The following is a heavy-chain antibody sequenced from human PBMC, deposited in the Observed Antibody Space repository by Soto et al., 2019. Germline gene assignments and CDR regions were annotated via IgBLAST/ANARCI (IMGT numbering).Heavy chain of an antibody. D-gene: IGHD2-15*01. CDR1: GGSISSGDYY. J-gene: IGHJ5*02. V-gene: IGHV4-30-4*01. CDR3: ARRHCSGGSCYWFDP. CDR2: IYYSGST. Sequence: SETLSLTCTVSGGSISSGDYYWSWIRQPPGKGLEWIGYIYYSGSTYCNPSLKSRVTISVDTSKNQFSLKLSSVTAADTAVYYCARRHCSGGSCYWFDPWGEGTMVTVYS.